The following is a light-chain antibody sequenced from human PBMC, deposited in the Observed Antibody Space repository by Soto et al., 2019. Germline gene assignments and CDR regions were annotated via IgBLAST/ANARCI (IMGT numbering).Light chain of an antibody. V-gene: IGKV3-20*01. Sequence: EVVLTQSPGTLSLSPGERATLSCRASQSVSNNYFAWYQQKPGQAPRLLIFGSSDRATGIPDRFSGSGSGTEFTLTISRLEPEDFAVYSCQQYGSSPPYTFGQGTKLEIK. CDR2: GSS. CDR1: QSVSNNY. CDR3: QQYGSSPPYT. J-gene: IGKJ2*01.